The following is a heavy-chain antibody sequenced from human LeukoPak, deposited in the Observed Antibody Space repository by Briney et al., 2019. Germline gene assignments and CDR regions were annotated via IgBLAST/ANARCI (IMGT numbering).Heavy chain of an antibody. CDR3: ARGRSGYDFWSGYVEEAAFDI. CDR2: ISSSSSYI. Sequence: GGSLRLSCAASGFTFSSYSMTWVRQAPGKGLEWVSSISSSSSYIYYADSVKGRFTISRDNAKNSLYLQMNSLRAEDTAVYYCARGRSGYDFWSGYVEEAAFDIWGQGTMVTVSS. CDR1: GFTFSSYS. V-gene: IGHV3-21*01. D-gene: IGHD3-3*01. J-gene: IGHJ3*02.